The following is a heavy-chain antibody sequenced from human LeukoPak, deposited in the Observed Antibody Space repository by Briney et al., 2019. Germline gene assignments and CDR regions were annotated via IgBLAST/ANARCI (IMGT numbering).Heavy chain of an antibody. CDR1: GGTFSSYA. CDR2: IIPIFGTA. V-gene: IGHV1-69*05. CDR3: ASSYYYDSSGYPFDY. J-gene: IGHJ4*02. D-gene: IGHD3-22*01. Sequence: ASVKVSCKASGGTFSSYAISWVRQAPGQGLEWMGRIIPIFGTANYAQKFQGRVTITTDESTSTAYMELSSLSSEDTAVYYCASSYYYDSSGYPFDYWGQGTLVTVSS.